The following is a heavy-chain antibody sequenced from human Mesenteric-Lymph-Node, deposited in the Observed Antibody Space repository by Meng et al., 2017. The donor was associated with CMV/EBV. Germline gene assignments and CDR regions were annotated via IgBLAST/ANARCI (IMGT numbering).Heavy chain of an antibody. CDR1: GYSFTTYW. J-gene: IGHJ4*02. D-gene: IGHD2-21*02. Sequence: KVSCKGSGYSFTTYWIGWVRQMPGKGLEWMGIIYAGDSYIRYSPSFQGQVTISVDKSISTAYLQWSSLKASDTAIYYCARHASDYYGPENWGQGTLVTVSS. V-gene: IGHV5-51*01. CDR2: IYAGDSYI. CDR3: ARHASDYYGPEN.